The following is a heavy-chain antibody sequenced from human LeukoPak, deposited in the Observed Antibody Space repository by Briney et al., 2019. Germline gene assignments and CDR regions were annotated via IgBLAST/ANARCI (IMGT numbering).Heavy chain of an antibody. J-gene: IGHJ4*02. CDR2: IIPIFGTA. CDR1: GGTFSSYA. V-gene: IGHV1-69*13. CDR3: ARDPLPGIAAAGTGGY. D-gene: IGHD6-13*01. Sequence: ASVKVSCKASGGTFSSYAISWVRQAPGQGLEWMGGIIPIFGTANYAQKFQGRVTITADESTSTAYIELSSLRSEDTAVYYCARDPLPGIAAAGTGGYWGQGTLVTVSS.